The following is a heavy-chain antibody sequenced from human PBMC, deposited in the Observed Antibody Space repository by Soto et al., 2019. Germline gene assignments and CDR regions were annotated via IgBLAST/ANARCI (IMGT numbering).Heavy chain of an antibody. CDR3: AKDSDPVSSSSGDV. V-gene: IGHV3-23*01. CDR2: ISGSGGST. Sequence: EVQLLESGGGLVQPGGSLRLSCAASGFTFSSYAMSWDRQAPGKGLEWVSAISGSGGSTYYADSVKGRFTISRDNSKNTLYLQMNSLRAEDTAVYYCAKDSDPVSSSSGDVWGQGTTVTVSS. J-gene: IGHJ6*02. CDR1: GFTFSSYA. D-gene: IGHD6-25*01.